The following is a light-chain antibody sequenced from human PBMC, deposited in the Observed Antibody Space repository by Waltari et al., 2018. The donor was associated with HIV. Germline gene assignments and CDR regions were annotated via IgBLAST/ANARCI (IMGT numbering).Light chain of an antibody. CDR3: QQYYTAPYT. J-gene: IGKJ2*01. CDR1: RNVFGMTYQVGY. Sequence: IVMTQSPASLAVTLGDRVTINCKSSRNVFGMTYQVGYLSWYQQKPGQPPKLLIRWGCTREVGVPERFSAGGYGTEFTLTISSLQEEDVGVYYCQQYYTAPYTFGQGTRVEVK. CDR2: WGC. V-gene: IGKV4-1*01.